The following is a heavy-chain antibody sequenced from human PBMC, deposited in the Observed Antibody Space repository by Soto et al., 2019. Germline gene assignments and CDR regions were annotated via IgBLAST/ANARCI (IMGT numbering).Heavy chain of an antibody. CDR1: GFAFNTYS. CDR3: AKVSPMGYFFDF. J-gene: IGHJ4*02. V-gene: IGHV3-30-3*01. CDR2: IPYDGSNK. Sequence: PGGSLRLSCAASGFAFNTYSTHWVRQAPGRGLEWVAVIPYDGSNKFYADSVKGRFTISRDNSKNTLYLEMNSLRGEDTAVYYCAKVSPMGYFFDFWGQGTLVTVSS.